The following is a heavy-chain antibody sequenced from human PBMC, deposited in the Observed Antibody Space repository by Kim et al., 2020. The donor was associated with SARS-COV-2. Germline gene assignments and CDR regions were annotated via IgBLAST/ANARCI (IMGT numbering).Heavy chain of an antibody. D-gene: IGHD2-8*01. Sequence: GGSLRLSCAASGFTFSSYSMNWVRQAPGKGLEWVSYISSSSSTIYYADSVKGRFTISRDNAKNSLYLQMNSLRDEDTAVYYCARGLGYCTNGVCWPFDYWGQGTLVTVSS. V-gene: IGHV3-48*02. CDR3: ARGLGYCTNGVCWPFDY. J-gene: IGHJ4*02. CDR1: GFTFSSYS. CDR2: ISSSSSTI.